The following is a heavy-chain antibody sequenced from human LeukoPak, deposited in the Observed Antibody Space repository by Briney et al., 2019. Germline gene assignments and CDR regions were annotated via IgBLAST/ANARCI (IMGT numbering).Heavy chain of an antibody. J-gene: IGHJ4*02. CDR1: GGSISSGGYY. CDR2: IYYSGST. V-gene: IGHV4-31*03. Sequence: SETLSLTCTVSGGSISSGGYYWSWIRQHPGKGLEWIGYIYYSGSTYYNPSLKSRVTISVDTSKNQFSLKLSSVTAADTAVYYCARGRQGISSGPQLERRSRSGYFDYWGQGTLVTVSS. D-gene: IGHD1-1*01. CDR3: ARGRQGISSGPQLERRSRSGYFDY.